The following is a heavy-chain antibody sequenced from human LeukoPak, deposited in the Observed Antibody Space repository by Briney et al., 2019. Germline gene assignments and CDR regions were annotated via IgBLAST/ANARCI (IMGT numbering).Heavy chain of an antibody. J-gene: IGHJ4*02. CDR2: IYYSGST. V-gene: IGHV4-59*01. Sequence: SETLSLTCTVSGGSISSYYWSWIRQPPGKGLEWIGYIYYSGSTNYNPSLKSRVTISVDTSKNQFSLKLSSVTAADTAVYYCARASLYDYLESLYFDHWGQGTLVTVSS. D-gene: IGHD5-12*01. CDR1: GGSISSYY. CDR3: ARASLYDYLESLYFDH.